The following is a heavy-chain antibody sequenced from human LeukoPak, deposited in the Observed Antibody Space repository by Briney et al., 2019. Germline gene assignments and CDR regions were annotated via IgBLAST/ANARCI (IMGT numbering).Heavy chain of an antibody. D-gene: IGHD2-8*01. J-gene: IGHJ3*02. V-gene: IGHV5-10-1*01. CDR3: ASLVGYCTNGVCPPDAFDI. CDR2: VDPSDYYT. Sequence: PGESLKISCKGSGYSFTSYWISWVRQMPGKGLEWMGRVDPSDYYTNYSPSFQGHGTISADKSISTAYLQWSSLKASDTAMYYCASLVGYCTNGVCPPDAFDIWGQGTMVTVSS. CDR1: GYSFTSYW.